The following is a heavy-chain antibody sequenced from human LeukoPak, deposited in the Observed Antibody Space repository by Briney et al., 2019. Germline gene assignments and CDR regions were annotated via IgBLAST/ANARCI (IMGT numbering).Heavy chain of an antibody. Sequence: PSETLSLTCSLSGGSISSSGYYWGWIRQPPGQGLEWIGSMYYGGTTYYNPSLKSRVTISVDTSKNQFSLKLTSVTAADTAVYYCARRSGSYFSHFDYWGQGNLVTVSS. D-gene: IGHD1-26*01. J-gene: IGHJ4*02. CDR2: MYYGGTT. CDR3: ARRSGSYFSHFDY. CDR1: GGSISSSGYY. V-gene: IGHV4-39*01.